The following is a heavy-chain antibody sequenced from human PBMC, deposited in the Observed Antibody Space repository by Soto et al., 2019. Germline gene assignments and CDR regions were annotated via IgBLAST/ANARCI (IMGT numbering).Heavy chain of an antibody. Sequence: QVQLVQSGAEVKKPGSSVKVSCKDSGGTFSTYSMFWVRQAPGQGLEWMGRIIPMLGIRNYAQRFQDRVTITADKSTAPAHMELSSLRSEDTALYYCTIGSWSGEVFDIWGQGTMVTVSS. CDR3: TIGSWSGEVFDI. CDR1: GGTFSTYS. V-gene: IGHV1-69*02. J-gene: IGHJ3*02. CDR2: IIPMLGIR. D-gene: IGHD2-21*01.